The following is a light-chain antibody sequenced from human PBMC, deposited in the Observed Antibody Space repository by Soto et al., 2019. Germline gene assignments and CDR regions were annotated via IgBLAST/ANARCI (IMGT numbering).Light chain of an antibody. CDR1: SSDVGGYNL. CDR2: EGS. V-gene: IGLV2-14*02. CDR3: QSYDSSLRNVI. Sequence: QSALTQPASVSGSPGQSITISCTGTSSDVGGYNLVSWYQQHPGNAPKLMIYEGSKRPSGVSNRFSGSRSGDTASLTISGLQAEDEADYYCQSYDSSLRNVIFGGGTKVTVL. J-gene: IGLJ2*01.